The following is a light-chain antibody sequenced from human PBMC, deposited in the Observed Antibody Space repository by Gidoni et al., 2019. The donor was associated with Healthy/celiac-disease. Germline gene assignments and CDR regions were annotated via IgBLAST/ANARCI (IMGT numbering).Light chain of an antibody. Sequence: DIHMTQSPSSLSASGGDRVTNTCRTSQSISSYLNWYQQKPEKATKLLIYAASSLQSGVPSRCSGSGSGKDFPLTSSSLQPEYFATYYCQQSYSTARTFGQGTKLEIK. V-gene: IGKV1-39*01. CDR1: QSISSY. J-gene: IGKJ2*01. CDR2: AAS. CDR3: QQSYSTART.